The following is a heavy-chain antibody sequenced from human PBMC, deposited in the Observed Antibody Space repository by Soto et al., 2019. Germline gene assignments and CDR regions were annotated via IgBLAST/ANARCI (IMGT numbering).Heavy chain of an antibody. CDR2: IYYSGST. V-gene: IGHV4-31*03. Sequence: TLSLTCTVSGGSISSGGYYWSWIRQHPGKGLEWIGYIYYSGSTYYNPSLKSRVTISVDTSKNQFSLKLSSVTAADTAVYYCGSALFSLSTPRDDEPAGGPIEDAFDIWGQGTMVTVSS. D-gene: IGHD3-10*01. J-gene: IGHJ3*02. CDR3: GSALFSLSTPRDDEPAGGPIEDAFDI. CDR1: GGSISSGGYY.